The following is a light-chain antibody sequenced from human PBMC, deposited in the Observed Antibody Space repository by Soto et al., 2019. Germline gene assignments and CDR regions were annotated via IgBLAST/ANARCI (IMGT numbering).Light chain of an antibody. V-gene: IGLV2-14*01. Sequence: QSALTQPASVSGSPGQSITISCTGTSSDVGGYNYVSWYQQHPGKAPKLMIYDVSNRPSGVSNRFSGSKSGNTASLTNSGLQAEDEADFYLSSYTSSSTWGFGTGTKLTVL. CDR3: SSYTSSSTWG. CDR2: DVS. CDR1: SSDVGGYNY. J-gene: IGLJ1*01.